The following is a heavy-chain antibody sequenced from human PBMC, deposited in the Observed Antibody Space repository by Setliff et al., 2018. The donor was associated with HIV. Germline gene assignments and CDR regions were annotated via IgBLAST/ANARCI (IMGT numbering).Heavy chain of an antibody. D-gene: IGHD3-10*01. V-gene: IGHV4-39*01. CDR2: IYYSGST. CDR1: GGSISSSSYY. J-gene: IGHJ4*02. CDR3: ARVAAAPGGDY. Sequence: PSETLSLTGTVSGGSISSSSYYWGWIRQPPGKGLEWIGSIYYSGSTYYNPSLKSRVTISVDTSKNQFSLKLTSLTAADTAVYYCARVAAAPGGDYWGQGTPVTVSS.